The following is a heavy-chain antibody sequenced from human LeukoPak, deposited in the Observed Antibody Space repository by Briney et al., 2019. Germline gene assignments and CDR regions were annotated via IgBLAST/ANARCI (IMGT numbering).Heavy chain of an antibody. CDR3: ASSYYDFWSGYYYYYYMDV. Sequence: PSETLSLTXAVYGGSFSGYYWSWIRQPAGKGLEWIGRIYTSGSTNYNPSLKSRVTISVDTSKNQFSLKLSSVTAADTAVYYCASSYYDFWSGYYYYYYMDVWGKGTTVTVSS. CDR2: IYTSGST. CDR1: GGSFSGYY. D-gene: IGHD3-3*01. J-gene: IGHJ6*03. V-gene: IGHV4-59*10.